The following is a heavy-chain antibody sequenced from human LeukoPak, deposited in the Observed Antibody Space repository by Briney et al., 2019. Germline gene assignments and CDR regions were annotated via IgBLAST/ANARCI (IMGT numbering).Heavy chain of an antibody. J-gene: IGHJ4*02. CDR3: ARDPVRGYSYGDFDY. CDR2: ISYDGSNK. D-gene: IGHD5-18*01. Sequence: GGSLRLSCAASGFTFSSYAMHWVRQAPGKGLEWVAVISYDGSNKYYADSVKGRFTISRDNSKNTLYLQMNSLRAEDTAVYYCARDPVRGYSYGDFDYWGQGTLVTVSS. CDR1: GFTFSSYA. V-gene: IGHV3-30-3*01.